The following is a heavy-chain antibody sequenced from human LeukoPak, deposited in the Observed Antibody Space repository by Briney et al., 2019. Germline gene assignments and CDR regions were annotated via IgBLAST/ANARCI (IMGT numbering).Heavy chain of an antibody. D-gene: IGHD3-10*01. CDR1: GFTFSIYA. Sequence: GGSLRLSCTASGFTFSIYAMTWVRQAPGKGQEWVSAISGSGGSTYYADSVKGRFTTSRDNSKNTLYLQMNSLRAEDTAVYYCARGIYGSYGMDVWGQGTTVTVSS. CDR3: ARGIYGSYGMDV. CDR2: ISGSGGST. V-gene: IGHV3-23*01. J-gene: IGHJ6*02.